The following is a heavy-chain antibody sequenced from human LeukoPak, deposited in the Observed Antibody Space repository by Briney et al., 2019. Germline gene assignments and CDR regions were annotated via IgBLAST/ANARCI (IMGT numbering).Heavy chain of an antibody. CDR3: ARDWNEYYFDY. D-gene: IGHD1-1*01. CDR2: ISGSGGSA. V-gene: IGHV3-23*01. CDR1: GFTFSSYA. Sequence: GGSLRLSCAASGFTFSSYAMSWVRQAPGKGLEWVSVISGSGGSAYHADSVKGRFTISRDNSKNTLYLQMNSLRAEDTAVYYCARDWNEYYFDYWGQGTLVTVSS. J-gene: IGHJ4*02.